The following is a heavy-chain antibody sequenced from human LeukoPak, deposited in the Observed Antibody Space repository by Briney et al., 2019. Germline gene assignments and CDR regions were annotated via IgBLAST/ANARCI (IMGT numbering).Heavy chain of an antibody. D-gene: IGHD6-13*01. Sequence: GGSLRLSCAASGFTFSSYEMNWVRQAPGKGLGWVSSISSSSGYIQYADSVKGRFTISRDNAKNSLYLQMNSLRAEDTAVYYCARGPPDSSTRWGQGTLVTVSS. J-gene: IGHJ4*02. CDR1: GFTFSSYE. CDR2: ISSSSGYI. CDR3: ARGPPDSSTR. V-gene: IGHV3-21*01.